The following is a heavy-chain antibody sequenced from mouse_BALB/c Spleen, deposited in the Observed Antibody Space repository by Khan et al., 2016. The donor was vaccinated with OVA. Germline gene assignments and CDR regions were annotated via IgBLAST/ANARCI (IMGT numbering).Heavy chain of an antibody. J-gene: IGHJ3*01. Sequence: EVQLVESGPGLVKPSQSLSLTCTVTGYSITSDYAWNWIRQFPGNKLEWLGYITYSGSTSYIPSLKGRISITRDTSKNQFFLQLNSVTTEDTATYYCARWFAYGGQGTLVTVSA. CDR1: GYSITSDYA. V-gene: IGHV3-2*02. CDR2: ITYSGST. CDR3: ARWFAY.